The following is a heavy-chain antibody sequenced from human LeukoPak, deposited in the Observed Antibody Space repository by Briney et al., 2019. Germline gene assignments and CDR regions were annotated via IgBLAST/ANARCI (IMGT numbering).Heavy chain of an antibody. V-gene: IGHV4-39*07. CDR1: GGSISSSSYY. D-gene: IGHD6-6*01. Sequence: PSETLSLTCTVSGGSISSSSYYWGWTRRPPGKGLEWIGSIYYSGSTYYNPSLKSRVTISVDTSKNQFSLELSSVTAADTAVYYCARGLRQLVRSWHYWGQGTLVTVSS. J-gene: IGHJ4*02. CDR2: IYYSGST. CDR3: ARGLRQLVRSWHY.